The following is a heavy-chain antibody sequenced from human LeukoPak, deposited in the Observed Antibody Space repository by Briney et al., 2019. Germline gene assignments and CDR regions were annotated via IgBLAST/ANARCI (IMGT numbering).Heavy chain of an antibody. Sequence: GGSLRPSCAASGFTFSSYAMSWVRQAPGKGLEWVSAISGSGGSTYYADPVKGRFTISRDNSKNTLYLQMNSLRAEDTAVYYCAKPLSKQQLADFDYWGQGTLVTVSS. J-gene: IGHJ4*02. CDR1: GFTFSSYA. CDR2: ISGSGGST. V-gene: IGHV3-23*01. D-gene: IGHD6-13*01. CDR3: AKPLSKQQLADFDY.